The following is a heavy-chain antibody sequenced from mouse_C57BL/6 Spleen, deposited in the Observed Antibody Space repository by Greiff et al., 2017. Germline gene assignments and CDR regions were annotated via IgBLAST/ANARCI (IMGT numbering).Heavy chain of an antibody. J-gene: IGHJ2*01. CDR2: IDPETGGT. CDR3: HLGSYYFDY. V-gene: IGHV1-15*01. Sequence: QVQLKESGAELVRPGASVTLSCKASGYTFTDYEMHWVKQTPVHGLEWIGAIDPETGGTAYNQKFKGKAILTADKSSSTAYMELRSLTSEDSAVYYCHLGSYYFDYWGQGTTLTVSS. D-gene: IGHD4-1*01. CDR1: GYTFTDYE.